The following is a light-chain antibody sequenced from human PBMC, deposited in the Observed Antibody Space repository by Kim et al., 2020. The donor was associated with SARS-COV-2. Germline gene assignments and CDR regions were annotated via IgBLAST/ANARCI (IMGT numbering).Light chain of an antibody. V-gene: IGLV2-14*03. CDR2: DVS. CDR1: SSDVGGYNY. Sequence: GQSITISCNGTSSDVGGYNYVSWYQQHPGKAPKLMIYDVSYRPSGVSNRFSGSKSGNTASLTISGLQAEDEADYYCSSYTSSSTLVFGTGTKVTVL. CDR3: SSYTSSSTLV. J-gene: IGLJ1*01.